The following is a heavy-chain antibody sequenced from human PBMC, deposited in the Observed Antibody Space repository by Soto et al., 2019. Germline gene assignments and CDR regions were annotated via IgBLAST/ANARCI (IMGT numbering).Heavy chain of an antibody. J-gene: IGHJ4*02. CDR3: ARDHSPHTWFGEVYFDY. V-gene: IGHV1-18*01. D-gene: IGHD3-10*01. CDR2: ISAYNGNT. CDR1: GYTFTSYG. Sequence: QVQLVQSGAEVKKPGASVKVSCKASGYTFTSYGISCVRQAPGQGLEWMGWISAYNGNTNYAQKLQGRVTMTTDTSTSTAYMELRSLRSDDTAVYYCARDHSPHTWFGEVYFDYWGQGTLVTVAS.